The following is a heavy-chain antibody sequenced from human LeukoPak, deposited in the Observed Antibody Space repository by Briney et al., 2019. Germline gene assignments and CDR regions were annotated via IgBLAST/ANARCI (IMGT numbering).Heavy chain of an antibody. CDR3: ARDLYLRVGATDYYYYGMDV. D-gene: IGHD1-26*01. Sequence: PSETLSLTCAVYGGSISSYYWSWIQQPAGKGLEWIGRIYTSGSTNYNPSLKSRVTMSVDTSKNQFSLKLSSVTAADTAVYYCARDLYLRVGATDYYYYGMDVWGQGTTVTVSS. J-gene: IGHJ6*02. CDR2: IYTSGST. V-gene: IGHV4-4*07. CDR1: GGSISSYY.